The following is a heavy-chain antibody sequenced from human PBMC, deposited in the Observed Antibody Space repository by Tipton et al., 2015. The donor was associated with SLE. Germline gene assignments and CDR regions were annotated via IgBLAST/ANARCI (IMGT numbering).Heavy chain of an antibody. J-gene: IGHJ4*02. CDR1: GFTFSSYW. Sequence: SLRLSCAASGFTFSSYWMSWVRQAPGEGLEWVANIKQDGSEKYYVDSVKGRFTISRDNAKNSLYLQMNSLRAEDTAVYYCASGGYGGNPDYWGQGTLVPVSS. CDR2: IKQDGSEK. CDR3: ASGGYGGNPDY. D-gene: IGHD4-23*01. V-gene: IGHV3-7*01.